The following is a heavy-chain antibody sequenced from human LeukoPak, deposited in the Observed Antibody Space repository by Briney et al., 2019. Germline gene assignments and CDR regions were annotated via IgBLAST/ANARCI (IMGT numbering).Heavy chain of an antibody. D-gene: IGHD2-2*01. CDR2: ISSSGSTI. Sequence: GGSLRLSCAASGFTFSDYYMSWIRQAPGKGLERVSYISSSGSTIYYADSVKGRFTISRDNAKNSLYLQMNSLRAEDTAVYYCASPGVSVVVPAYFDYWGQGTLVTVSS. CDR1: GFTFSDYY. CDR3: ASPGVSVVVPAYFDY. V-gene: IGHV3-11*01. J-gene: IGHJ4*02.